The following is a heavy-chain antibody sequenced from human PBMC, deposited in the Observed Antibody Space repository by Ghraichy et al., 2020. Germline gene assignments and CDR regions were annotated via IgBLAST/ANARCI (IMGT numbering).Heavy chain of an antibody. J-gene: IGHJ6*02. CDR3: ARAQDCGAFFCSGTDV. V-gene: IGHV1-18*01. Sequence: ASVKVSCKASGYTFTSYGFIWVRQAPGQGLEWMGWISAHSGNKKYSQNFQDRVTLTTDTSTTTAYMELTSLRYDDTATYYCARAQDCGAFFCSGTDVWGQGTTVIVSS. CDR1: GYTFTSYG. CDR2: ISAHSGNK. D-gene: IGHD1-14*01.